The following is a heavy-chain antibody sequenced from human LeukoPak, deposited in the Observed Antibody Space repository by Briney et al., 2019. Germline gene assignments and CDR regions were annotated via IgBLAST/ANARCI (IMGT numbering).Heavy chain of an antibody. D-gene: IGHD6-19*01. CDR3: ATGIYSSGWFFDY. V-gene: IGHV1-24*01. J-gene: IGHJ4*02. CDR2: FDPEDGET. CDR1: GYTLTELS. Sequence: ASVKVSCKVSGYTLTELSMHWVRQAPGKGLEWMGGFDPEDGETIYAQKFQGRVTMTEDTSTDTAYMELSSLRSEDTAVYYGATGIYSSGWFFDYWGQGTLVTVSS.